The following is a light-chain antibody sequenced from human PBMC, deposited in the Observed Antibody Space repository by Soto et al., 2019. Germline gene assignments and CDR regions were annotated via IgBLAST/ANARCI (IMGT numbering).Light chain of an antibody. CDR2: WAS. V-gene: IGKV4-1*01. CDR1: QSVLYSSNNKDY. Sequence: DIVMTRSPDSLSVSLGERVTINCRSSQSVLYSSNNKDYLAWYQQKPGQPPKLLIYWASTRELGVPDRFSGSGSGTDFTLTISSLQAEDVAVYYCQQYYITPYTFGQGRRLEIK. J-gene: IGKJ5*01. CDR3: QQYYITPYT.